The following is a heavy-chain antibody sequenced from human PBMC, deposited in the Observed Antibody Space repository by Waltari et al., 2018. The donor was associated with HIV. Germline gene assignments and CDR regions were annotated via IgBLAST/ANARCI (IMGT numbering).Heavy chain of an antibody. CDR3: AKDLLAAAGAY. V-gene: IGHV3-23*01. CDR1: GFTFRRYA. Sequence: EVQLLESGGGLVQPGGSLRLSCAASGFTFRRYAISSVRQAPGKGLEWVSAIIGSGGSTYYADSVKGRFTISRDNSKNTLYLQMNSLRAEDTAVYYCAKDLLAAAGAYWGQGTLVTVSS. D-gene: IGHD6-13*01. J-gene: IGHJ4*02. CDR2: IIGSGGST.